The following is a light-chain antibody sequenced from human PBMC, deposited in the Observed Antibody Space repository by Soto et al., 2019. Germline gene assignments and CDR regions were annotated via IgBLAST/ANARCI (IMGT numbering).Light chain of an antibody. CDR1: QSLVKSDGNTY. CDR3: LQGTHWPPT. Sequence: VVMTQSPLSLPVTVGQPASISCRSSQSLVKSDGNTYLNWFRQRPGQSPRRLIYGVSNRASGVPDRLSGSGSGTDFTLTISRVEAEDVGIYYCLQGTHWPPTFRQGTKVDIX. V-gene: IGKV2-30*01. CDR2: GVS. J-gene: IGKJ2*01.